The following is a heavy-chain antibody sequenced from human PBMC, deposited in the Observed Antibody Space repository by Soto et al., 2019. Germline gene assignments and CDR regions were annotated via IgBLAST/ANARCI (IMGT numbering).Heavy chain of an antibody. CDR2: INHSGST. CDR1: GGSFSGYD. J-gene: IGHJ4*02. V-gene: IGHV4-34*01. CDR3: ARSGVDIVATTKCFDY. Sequence: SETLSLTCAVYGGSFSGYDWSWIRQPPGKGLEWIGEINHSGSTNYNPSLKSRVTISVDTSKNQFSLKLSSVTAADTAVYYCARSGVDIVATTKCFDYWGQGTLVTVPQ. D-gene: IGHD5-12*01.